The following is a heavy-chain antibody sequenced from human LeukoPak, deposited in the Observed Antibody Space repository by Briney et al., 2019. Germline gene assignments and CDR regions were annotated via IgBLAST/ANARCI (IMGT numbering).Heavy chain of an antibody. CDR1: GYTFTGYY. CDR2: INPSSGGT. V-gene: IGHV1-2*02. J-gene: IGHJ1*01. Sequence: GASVKVSCKASGYTFTGYYMHWVRQAPGQGLEWMGWINPSSGGTNYAQKFQGRVTMTRDTSISTAYMELSRLRSDDTAVYYCARGYTYCSGGSCYSGYFQHWGQGTLVTVSS. D-gene: IGHD2-15*01. CDR3: ARGYTYCSGGSCYSGYFQH.